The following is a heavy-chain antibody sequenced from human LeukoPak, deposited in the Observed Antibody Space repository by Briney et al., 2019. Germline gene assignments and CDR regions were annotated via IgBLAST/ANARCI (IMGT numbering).Heavy chain of an antibody. CDR3: AREAYYYDSSGYYSDY. Sequence: ASVKVSCKASGYTFTSYGISWVRQAPGQGLEWMGWISAYNGNTNYAQKLQGRVTTTTDTSTSTAYMELRSLRSDDTAVYYCAREAYYYDSSGYYSDYWGQGTLVTVSS. CDR2: ISAYNGNT. V-gene: IGHV1-18*01. J-gene: IGHJ4*02. CDR1: GYTFTSYG. D-gene: IGHD3-22*01.